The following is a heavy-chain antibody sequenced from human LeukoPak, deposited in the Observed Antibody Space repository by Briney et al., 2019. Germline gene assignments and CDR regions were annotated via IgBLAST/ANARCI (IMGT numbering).Heavy chain of an antibody. Sequence: KQGGSLRLSCVASGFTFSDAWVTWVRQAPGKGLEWVGRIKSNRDGGTTDDAAPVRGRFTISRDDSKNTLYLQMNSLKTEDTAVYYCTTGVGFSSGYSIDYWGQGTLVTVSS. CDR2: IKSNRDGGTT. J-gene: IGHJ4*02. CDR1: GFTFSDAW. V-gene: IGHV3-15*01. CDR3: TTGVGFSSGYSIDY. D-gene: IGHD3-22*01.